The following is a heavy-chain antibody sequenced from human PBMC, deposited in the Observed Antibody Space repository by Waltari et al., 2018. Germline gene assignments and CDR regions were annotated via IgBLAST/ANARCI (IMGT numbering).Heavy chain of an antibody. CDR2: FETEDGET. CDR1: GYTLTELS. D-gene: IGHD5-18*01. J-gene: IGHJ4*02. V-gene: IGHV1-24*01. CDR3: ATDGHRGYSYGPSFDY. Sequence: QVQLVQSGAEVKKPGASVKVSCKVSGYTLTELSMHWVRQAPGKGLEWMGGFETEDGETIYAQKFQGRGTMTEDTSTDTAYMELSSLRSEDTAVDYGATDGHRGYSYGPSFDYWGQGTLVTVSS.